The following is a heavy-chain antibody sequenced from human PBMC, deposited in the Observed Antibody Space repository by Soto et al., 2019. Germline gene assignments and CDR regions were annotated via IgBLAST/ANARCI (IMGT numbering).Heavy chain of an antibody. CDR3: ARGYGRYYFDY. Sequence: SSVKVSGKASGYTFTSYAMHWVRQAPGQRLEWMGWINAGNGNTKYSQKFQGRVTITRDTSASTAYMELSSLRSEDTAVYYCARGYGRYYFDYWGQGPLVTVSP. V-gene: IGHV1-3*01. D-gene: IGHD1-1*01. J-gene: IGHJ4*02. CDR1: GYTFTSYA. CDR2: INAGNGNT.